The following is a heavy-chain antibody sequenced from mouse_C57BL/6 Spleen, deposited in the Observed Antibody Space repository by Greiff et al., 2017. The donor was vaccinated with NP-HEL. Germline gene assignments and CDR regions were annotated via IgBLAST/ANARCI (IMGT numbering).Heavy chain of an antibody. CDR2: IYPGSGNT. CDR3: AREEPTYYSNYVRSGFAY. V-gene: IGHV1-76*01. CDR1: GYTFTDYY. J-gene: IGHJ3*01. Sequence: QVQLKQSGAELVRPGASVKLSCKASGYTFTDYYINWVKQRPGQGLEWIARIYPGSGNTYYNEKFKGKATLTAEKSSSTAYMQLSSLTSEDSAVYFCAREEPTYYSNYVRSGFAYWGQGTLVTVSA. D-gene: IGHD2-5*01.